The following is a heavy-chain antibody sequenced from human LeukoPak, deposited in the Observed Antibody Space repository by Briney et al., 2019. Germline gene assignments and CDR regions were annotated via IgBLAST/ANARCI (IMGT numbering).Heavy chain of an antibody. CDR2: INPNSGGT. D-gene: IGHD1-26*01. Sequence: ASVKVSCKASGYTFTGYYMHWVRQAPGQGLEWMGRINPNSGGTNYAQKFQGRVTMSRDTSITTAYMELTGLISDDTAIYYCARSRWELDADYWGQGTLVTVSS. CDR3: ARSRWELDADY. J-gene: IGHJ4*02. CDR1: GYTFTGYY. V-gene: IGHV1-2*06.